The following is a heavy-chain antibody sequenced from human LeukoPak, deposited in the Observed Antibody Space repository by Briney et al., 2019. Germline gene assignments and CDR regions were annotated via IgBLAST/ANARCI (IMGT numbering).Heavy chain of an antibody. CDR1: GFTFSSYA. CDR3: AKDLRWDPRGLDY. V-gene: IGHV3-23*01. CDR2: ISGSGGST. D-gene: IGHD1-26*01. J-gene: IGHJ4*02. Sequence: GGSLRLSCAASGFTFSSYAMSWVRQAPGKGLEWVSAISGSGGSTYYADSVKGRFTISRDKSKNTLFLQMNSLRAEDTAVYYCAKDLRWDPRGLDYWGQGTLVTVSS.